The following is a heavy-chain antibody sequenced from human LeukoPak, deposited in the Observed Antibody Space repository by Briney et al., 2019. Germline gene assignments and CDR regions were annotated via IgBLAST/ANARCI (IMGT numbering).Heavy chain of an antibody. Sequence: SETLPLTCTVSGGSISSYYWSWIRQPPGKGLEWIGYMYYSGSTNYNPSLKSRVTISVDTSKNQFSLKLSSVTAADTAVYYCARHYDSSGHGYFDYWGQGTLVTVSS. V-gene: IGHV4-59*01. CDR2: MYYSGST. J-gene: IGHJ4*02. CDR1: GGSISSYY. CDR3: ARHYDSSGHGYFDY. D-gene: IGHD3-22*01.